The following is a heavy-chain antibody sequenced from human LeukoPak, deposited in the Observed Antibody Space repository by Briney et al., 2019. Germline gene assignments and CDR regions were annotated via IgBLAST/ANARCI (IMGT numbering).Heavy chain of an antibody. V-gene: IGHV3-30*02. CDR3: AKADTITIYYYYYYMDV. Sequence: GGSLRLSCAASGFTFSSYGMHWVRQAPGKGLEWVAFIRYDGSNKYYADSVKGRFTISRDNSKNTLYLQMNSLRAEDTDVYYCAKADTITIYYYYYYMDVWGKGTTVTVSS. CDR1: GFTFSSYG. D-gene: IGHD5-12*01. J-gene: IGHJ6*03. CDR2: IRYDGSNK.